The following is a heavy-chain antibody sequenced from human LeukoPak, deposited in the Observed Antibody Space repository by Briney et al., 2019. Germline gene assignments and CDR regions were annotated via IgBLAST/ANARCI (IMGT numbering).Heavy chain of an antibody. CDR2: INAGNGNT. V-gene: IGHV1-3*01. Sequence: GASVKVSCKASGYTLTSYVMHWVRQAPGQRLEWMGWINAGNGNTKYSQKFQGRVTITRDTSASTAYMELSSLRSEDTAVYYCARVVVSFREFYDYWGQGTLVTVSS. D-gene: IGHD3-10*01. J-gene: IGHJ4*02. CDR3: ARVVVSFREFYDY. CDR1: GYTLTSYV.